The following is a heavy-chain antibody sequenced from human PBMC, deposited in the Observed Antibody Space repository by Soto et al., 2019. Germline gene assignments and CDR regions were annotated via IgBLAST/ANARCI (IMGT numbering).Heavy chain of an antibody. CDR1: GLSLSTGGVS. CDR2: IYWDDDK. Sequence: QITLKESGPTLVKPTQTLTLTCTFSGLSLSTGGVSVGWIRQPPGKALEWLAVIYWDDDKHYSPSLKSRLAITEDTSKNQVVPTVANMDRVDTATYYCANRRSVAAFDYWGQGTLVTVSS. D-gene: IGHD2-15*01. J-gene: IGHJ4*02. V-gene: IGHV2-5*02. CDR3: ANRRSVAAFDY.